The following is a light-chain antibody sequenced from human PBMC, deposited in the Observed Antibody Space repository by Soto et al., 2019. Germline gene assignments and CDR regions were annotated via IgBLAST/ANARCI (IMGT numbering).Light chain of an antibody. CDR3: AEWDDSLSGYD. CDR2: RNN. CDR1: SSNIGSNY. J-gene: IGLJ1*01. Sequence: SLATLPPSGSGTPGQRVTISCSGSSSNIGSNYVYWYQQLPGTAPKLLIYRNNQRPSVVPDRFSGSKSGTSASLAISGLRSEHEADYYCAEWDDSLSGYDFGTGTKVTVL. V-gene: IGLV1-47*01.